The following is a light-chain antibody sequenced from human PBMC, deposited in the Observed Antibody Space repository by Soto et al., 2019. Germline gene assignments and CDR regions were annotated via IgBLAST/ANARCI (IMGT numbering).Light chain of an antibody. J-gene: IGKJ2*01. CDR2: GAS. V-gene: IGKV3-20*01. CDR3: QQYGSSPYT. CDR1: QSVKSNY. Sequence: EIVLTQSPGTLSLSPGERVTLSCRASQSVKSNYLAWYHQKPGQAPRLLIFGASSRATGSPDRFSGSRSGTDFTLTISRLEPEDFAVYYCQQYGSSPYTFGQGTRLEIK.